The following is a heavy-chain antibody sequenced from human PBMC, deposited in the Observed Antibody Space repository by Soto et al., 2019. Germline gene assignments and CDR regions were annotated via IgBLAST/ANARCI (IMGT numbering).Heavy chain of an antibody. Sequence: QVQLQESGPGLVKPSQTLSLTCTVSGGSISSGGYYWSWIRQHPGKGLEWIGYIYYSGSTYYNPSLKSRVTISVDTSKNQFSLKLSSVTAADTAVYYCARGVSPPNDYGDPQVLFDPWGQGTLVTVSS. J-gene: IGHJ5*02. CDR2: IYYSGST. CDR3: ARGVSPPNDYGDPQVLFDP. D-gene: IGHD4-17*01. V-gene: IGHV4-31*03. CDR1: GGSISSGGYY.